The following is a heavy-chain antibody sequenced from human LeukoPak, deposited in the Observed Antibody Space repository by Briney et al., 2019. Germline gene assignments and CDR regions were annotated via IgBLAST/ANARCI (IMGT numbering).Heavy chain of an antibody. Sequence: GASVKVSCKASGYTFTGYYMHWVRQAPGQGLEWMGWINPNSGGTNYARKFQGRVTMTRDTSISTAYMELSRLRSDDTAVYYCARGDSLRSLYFDYWGQGTLVTVSS. CDR2: INPNSGGT. V-gene: IGHV1-2*02. CDR1: GYTFTGYY. CDR3: ARGDSLRSLYFDY. J-gene: IGHJ4*02. D-gene: IGHD5-12*01.